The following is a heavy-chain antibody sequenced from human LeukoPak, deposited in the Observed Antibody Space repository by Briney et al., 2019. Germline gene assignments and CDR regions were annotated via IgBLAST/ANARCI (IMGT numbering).Heavy chain of an antibody. Sequence: GGSLRLSCAASGSTFSSYSMNWVRQAPGKGLEWVSSISSSSSYIYYADSVKGRFTISRDNAKNSLYLQMNSLRAEDTAVYYCARDPVVPAAMVGAFDIWGQGTMVTVSS. V-gene: IGHV3-21*01. J-gene: IGHJ3*02. D-gene: IGHD2-2*01. CDR3: ARDPVVPAAMVGAFDI. CDR2: ISSSSSYI. CDR1: GSTFSSYS.